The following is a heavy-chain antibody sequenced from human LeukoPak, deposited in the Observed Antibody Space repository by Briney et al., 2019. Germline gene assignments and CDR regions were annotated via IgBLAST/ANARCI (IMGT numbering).Heavy chain of an antibody. D-gene: IGHD1-26*01. V-gene: IGHV3-23*01. J-gene: IGHJ4*02. CDR2: IDFSDDGAS. CDR3: ARVDSGNYDY. Sequence: GRSLRLSCVVSGFRFDDYGMHWVRQAPGKGLEYVSSIDFSDDGASYYADSVKGRFTISRDNSKNTLFLQMNSLRVEDTAFYYCARVDSGNYDYWGQGTLLTVSS. CDR1: GFRFDDYG.